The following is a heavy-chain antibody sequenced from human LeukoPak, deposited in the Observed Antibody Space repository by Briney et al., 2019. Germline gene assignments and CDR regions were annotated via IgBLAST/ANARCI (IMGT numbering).Heavy chain of an antibody. V-gene: IGHV3-7*04. CDR3: ARSRGYSGYGYFDY. CDR1: GFTFSSYW. D-gene: IGHD5-12*01. CDR2: IKQDGSEK. Sequence: GGSLRLSCAASGFTFSSYWMSWVRQAPGKGLEWVANIKQDGSEKYYVDSVKGRFTISRDNAKNSLYLQMNSLRAEGTAVYYCARSRGYSGYGYFDYWGQGTLVTVSS. J-gene: IGHJ4*02.